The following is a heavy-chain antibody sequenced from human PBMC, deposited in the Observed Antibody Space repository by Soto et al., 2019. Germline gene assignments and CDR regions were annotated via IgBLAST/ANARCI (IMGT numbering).Heavy chain of an antibody. Sequence: PSETLSLTCAVYGGSFSGYYWSWIRQPPGKGLEWIGEINHSGSTNYNPSLKSRVTISVDTSKNQFSPKLSSVTAADTAVYYCASPQRSYYDFWSGYYRYYGMDVWGQGTTVTVSS. J-gene: IGHJ6*02. CDR2: INHSGST. D-gene: IGHD3-3*01. V-gene: IGHV4-34*01. CDR1: GGSFSGYY. CDR3: ASPQRSYYDFWSGYYRYYGMDV.